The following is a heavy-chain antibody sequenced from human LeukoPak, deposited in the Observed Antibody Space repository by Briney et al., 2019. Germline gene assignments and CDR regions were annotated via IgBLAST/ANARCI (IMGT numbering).Heavy chain of an antibody. Sequence: PSETLSLTCTVSGGSISSYYWSWIRQPPGKGLEWIGYIYYSGSTNYNPSLKSRVTISVDTSKNQFSLKLSSVTAADTAVYHCARDKGPKGFDPWGQGTLVTVSS. V-gene: IGHV4-59*01. CDR2: IYYSGST. J-gene: IGHJ5*02. CDR1: GGSISSYY. CDR3: ARDKGPKGFDP.